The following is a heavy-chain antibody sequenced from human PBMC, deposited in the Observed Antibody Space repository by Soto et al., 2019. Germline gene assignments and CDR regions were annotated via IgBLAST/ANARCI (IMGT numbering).Heavy chain of an antibody. J-gene: IGHJ3*02. CDR3: ARDVGSSWYLDAFDI. D-gene: IGHD6-13*01. CDR2: ISAYNGNT. Sequence: ASVKVSCKASGGTFSSYGISWVRQAPGQGLEWMGWISAYNGNTNYAQKLQGRVTMTTDTSTSTAYMELRSLRSDDTAAYYCARDVGSSWYLDAFDIWGQGTMVTVSS. V-gene: IGHV1-18*01. CDR1: GGTFSSYG.